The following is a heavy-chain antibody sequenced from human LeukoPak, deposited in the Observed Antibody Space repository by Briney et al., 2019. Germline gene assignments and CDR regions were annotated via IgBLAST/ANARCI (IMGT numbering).Heavy chain of an antibody. CDR1: GFTFSSYS. CDR3: AKGRVVVVAAPFDY. J-gene: IGHJ4*02. CDR2: IRNDGSNK. V-gene: IGHV3-30*02. Sequence: PGGSLRLSCAASGFTFSSYSMNWVRQAPGKGLEWVAFIRNDGSNKCYADSVKGRFTISRDNSKNTLYLQMNSLRAEDTAVYYCAKGRVVVVAAPFDYWGQGTLVTVSS. D-gene: IGHD2-15*01.